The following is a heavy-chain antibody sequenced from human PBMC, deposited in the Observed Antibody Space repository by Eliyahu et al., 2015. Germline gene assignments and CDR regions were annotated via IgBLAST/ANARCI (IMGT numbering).Heavy chain of an antibody. CDR3: ARHRGGYDQNWFDP. Sequence: QLQLQESGPGLVKPSETLSLTCTVSGGSISSSSYYWGWIRQPPGKGLEWIGSIYYSGSTYYNPSLKSRVTISVDTSKNQFSLKLSSVTAADTAVYYCARHRGGYDQNWFDPWGQGTLVTVSS. CDR1: GGSISSSSYY. CDR2: IYYSGST. V-gene: IGHV4-39*01. D-gene: IGHD5-12*01. J-gene: IGHJ5*02.